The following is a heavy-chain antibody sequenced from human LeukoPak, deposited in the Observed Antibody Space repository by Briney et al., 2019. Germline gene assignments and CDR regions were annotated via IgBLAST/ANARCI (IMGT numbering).Heavy chain of an antibody. V-gene: IGHV4-39*01. Sequence: SETLSLTCTVSGGSISSSSHYWSWIRQPPGKGLEWIASINYSGTTYYNPSLKSRVTISVDTSKKQFSLKLSSVTAADTAVYYCARHSGTYPFDYWGQGTLVTVSS. J-gene: IGHJ4*02. CDR3: ARHSGTYPFDY. CDR1: GGSISSSSHY. CDR2: INYSGTT. D-gene: IGHD1-26*01.